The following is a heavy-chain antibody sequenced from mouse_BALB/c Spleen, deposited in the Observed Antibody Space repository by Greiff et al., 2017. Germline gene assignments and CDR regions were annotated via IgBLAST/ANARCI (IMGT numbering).Heavy chain of an antibody. CDR2: ISNGGGST. D-gene: IGHD1-1*01. J-gene: IGHJ4*01. CDR3: ARHPYYYGSSPYYYAMDY. CDR1: GFTFSSYT. Sequence: DVKLQESGGGLVQPGGSLKLSCAASGFTFSSYTMSWVRQTPEKRLEWVAYISNGGGSTYYPDTVKGRFTISRDNAKNTLYLQMSSLKSEDTAMYYCARHPYYYGSSPYYYAMDYWGQGTSVTVSS. V-gene: IGHV5-12-2*01.